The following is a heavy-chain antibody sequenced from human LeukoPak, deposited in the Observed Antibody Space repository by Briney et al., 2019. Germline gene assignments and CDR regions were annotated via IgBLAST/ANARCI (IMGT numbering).Heavy chain of an antibody. J-gene: IGHJ3*02. CDR2: IKQDGSEE. D-gene: IGHD6-19*01. CDR1: GFTFSSYW. V-gene: IGHV3-7*01. Sequence: GGSLRLSCAASGFTFSSYWMSWVRQAPGKGLEWVANIKQDGSEEYYVDSVKGRFNISRDNAKNSLYLQMNSLRAEDTAVYYCARVRWKQWLPYDAFDIWGQGTMVTVSS. CDR3: ARVRWKQWLPYDAFDI.